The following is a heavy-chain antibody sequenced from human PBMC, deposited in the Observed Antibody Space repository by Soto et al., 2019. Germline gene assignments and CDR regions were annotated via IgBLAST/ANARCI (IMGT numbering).Heavy chain of an antibody. CDR2: SRDKAQGYST. D-gene: IGHD4-4*01. CDR1: GFSLSDHY. J-gene: IGHJ4*02. V-gene: IGHV3-72*01. CDR3: SFHSDSNSYSRFDF. Sequence: EVQLVESGGGLVQPGGSLRLSCAASGFSLSDHYIDWVRQAPGKGLEWVGRSRDKAQGYSTEYAASVKGRFTTSRDDSKNSVLLQMDSLKTEDTAVYFCSFHSDSNSYSRFDFWGQGTLVTVSS.